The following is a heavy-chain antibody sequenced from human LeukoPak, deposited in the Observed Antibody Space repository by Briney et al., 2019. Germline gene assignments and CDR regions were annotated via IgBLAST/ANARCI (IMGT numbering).Heavy chain of an antibody. Sequence: ASVKVSCKASGYTFTGYYMHWVRQAPGQGLEWMGWINPNSGGTNYAQKFQGWVTMTRDTSISTAYMELSRLRSDDTAVYYCARATQDYDFWSGHGAFDIWGQGTMVTVSS. V-gene: IGHV1-2*04. J-gene: IGHJ3*02. CDR2: INPNSGGT. D-gene: IGHD3-3*01. CDR3: ARATQDYDFWSGHGAFDI. CDR1: GYTFTGYY.